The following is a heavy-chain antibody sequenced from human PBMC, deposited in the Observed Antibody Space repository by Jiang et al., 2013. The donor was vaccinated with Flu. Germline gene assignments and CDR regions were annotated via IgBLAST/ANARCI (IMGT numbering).Heavy chain of an antibody. Sequence: CKVSGYTFTDYYMHWVQQAPGKGLEWMGLVDPEDGETIYAEKFQGRVTITADTSTDTAYMELSSLRSEDTAVYYCATDTSGNQGYFDYWGQGTLVTVSS. CDR3: ATDTSGNQGYFDY. CDR2: VDPEDGET. V-gene: IGHV1-69-2*01. CDR1: GYTFTDYY. D-gene: IGHD4-23*01. J-gene: IGHJ4*02.